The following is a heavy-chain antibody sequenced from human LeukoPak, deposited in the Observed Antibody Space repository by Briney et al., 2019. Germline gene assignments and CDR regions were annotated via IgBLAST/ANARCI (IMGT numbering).Heavy chain of an antibody. CDR3: AREGSGYYHYFDY. J-gene: IGHJ4*02. CDR1: GGSISSYY. Sequence: SETLSLTCTVSGGSISSYYWSWIRQPPGKGLEWIGYIYYSGSTNYNPSFKSRVTISVDTSKNQFSLKLSSVTAADTAVYYCAREGSGYYHYFDYWGQGTLVTVSS. V-gene: IGHV4-59*01. D-gene: IGHD3-22*01. CDR2: IYYSGST.